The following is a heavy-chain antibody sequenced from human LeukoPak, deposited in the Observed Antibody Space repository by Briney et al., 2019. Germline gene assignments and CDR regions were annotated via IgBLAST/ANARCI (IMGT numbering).Heavy chain of an antibody. CDR2: IYYSGRT. CDR3: ATALSVAGSFYFDY. D-gene: IGHD6-19*01. Sequence: SETLSLTCTVSGGSVSSGSYYWSWIRQPPGKGLEWIGYIYYSGRTNYNPSLKSRVTISVDTSRKQVSLKLSSVTAADTAVYYCATALSVAGSFYFDYWGQGTLVTVSS. J-gene: IGHJ4*02. V-gene: IGHV4-61*01. CDR1: GGSVSSGSYY.